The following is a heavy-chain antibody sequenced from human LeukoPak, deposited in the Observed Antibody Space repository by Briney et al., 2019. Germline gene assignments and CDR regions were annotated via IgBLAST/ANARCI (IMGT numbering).Heavy chain of an antibody. V-gene: IGHV3-7*01. CDR2: IKQDGSEK. D-gene: IGHD6-13*01. CDR1: GFTFSSYW. CDR3: ARDSSSWIGAAGGFGY. Sequence: GGSLRLSCAASGFTFSSYWMSWVRQAPGKGLEGVANIKQDGSEKYYVDSVKGRFTISRDNAKNSLYLQMNSLRAEDTAVYYCARDSSSWIGAAGGFGYWGQGTLVTVSS. J-gene: IGHJ4*02.